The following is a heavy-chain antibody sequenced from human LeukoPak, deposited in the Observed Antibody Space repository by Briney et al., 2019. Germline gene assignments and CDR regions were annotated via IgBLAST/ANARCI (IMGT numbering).Heavy chain of an antibody. D-gene: IGHD3-22*01. CDR2: INPNSGGT. J-gene: IGHJ4*02. CDR1: GYTFTDYY. V-gene: IGHV1-2*02. Sequence: ASVTVSCKASGYTFTDYYMHWVRQAPGQGLEWMGWINPNSGGTNYAQKFQGRDTMTRDTSISKAYMQLRRLRSADTGVYYCARGSYYYDSSGYPGYYFDYWGQGTLVTVSS. CDR3: ARGSYYYDSSGYPGYYFDY.